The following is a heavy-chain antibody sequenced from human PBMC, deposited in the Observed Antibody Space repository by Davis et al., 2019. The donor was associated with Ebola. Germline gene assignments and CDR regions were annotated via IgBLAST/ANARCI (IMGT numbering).Heavy chain of an antibody. CDR2: TYYTSKWYN. D-gene: IGHD1-26*01. Sequence: PSETLSLTCAISGDSVFGKSGAWNWIRQSPSRGLEWLGRTYYTSKWYNHYAASVKSRTTINADTSKNEFSLQLNSVTPEDTAVYYCVRGWGRTGLGVWGQGTTVTVSS. CDR1: GDSVFGKSGA. V-gene: IGHV6-1*01. J-gene: IGHJ6*02. CDR3: VRGWGRTGLGV.